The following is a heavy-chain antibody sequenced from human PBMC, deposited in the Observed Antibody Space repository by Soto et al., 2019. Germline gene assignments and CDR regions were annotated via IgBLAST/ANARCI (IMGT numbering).Heavy chain of an antibody. CDR2: IYPGDSNI. CDR3: ARRGGFGVLYGMDV. V-gene: IGHV5-51*01. Sequence: GESLKISCKGSGYTFTNHWIGWVRQMPGKGLEWMGIIYPGDSNIRYSPSFQGQVAISADKSISTAYLQWSSLKASDTAMSYCARRGGFGVLYGMDVWGQGTTVTVCS. J-gene: IGHJ6*02. D-gene: IGHD3-10*01. CDR1: GYTFTNHW.